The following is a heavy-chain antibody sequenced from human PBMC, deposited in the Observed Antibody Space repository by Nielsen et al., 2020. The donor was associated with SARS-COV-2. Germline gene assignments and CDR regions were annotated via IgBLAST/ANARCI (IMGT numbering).Heavy chain of an antibody. CDR1: GYTFTSYD. V-gene: IGHV1-69*13. CDR2: IIPIFGTA. D-gene: IGHD3-22*01. CDR3: ARDHYYDSSGYGGFDP. J-gene: IGHJ5*02. Sequence: SVKVSCKASGYTFTSYDINWVRQATGQGLEWMGGIIPIFGTANYAQKFQGRVTITADESTSTAYMELSSLRSEDTAVYYCARDHYYDSSGYGGFDPWGQGTLVTVSS.